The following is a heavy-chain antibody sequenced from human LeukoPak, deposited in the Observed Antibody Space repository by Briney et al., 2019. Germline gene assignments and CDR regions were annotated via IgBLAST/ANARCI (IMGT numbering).Heavy chain of an antibody. CDR2: ISAYNGNT. Sequence: ASVKVSCKASGYTFTSYGISWVRQAPGQGLEWMGWISAYNGNTNYAQKLQGRVTMTTDTSTSTAYMELRSLRSDDTAVYYCARRTVMNMVTTFAFDIWGQGTVVTVSS. D-gene: IGHD4-17*01. CDR1: GYTFTSYG. V-gene: IGHV1-18*01. J-gene: IGHJ3*02. CDR3: ARRTVMNMVTTFAFDI.